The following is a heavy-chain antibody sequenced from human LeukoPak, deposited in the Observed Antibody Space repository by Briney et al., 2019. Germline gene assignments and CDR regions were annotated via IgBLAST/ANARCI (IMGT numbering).Heavy chain of an antibody. Sequence: SETLSLTCTVSGGSISSSSYYWGWIRQPPGKGLEWIGSIYYSGSTYYNPSLKSRVTISVDTSKSQFSLKLSSVTAADTAVYYCARTYTLDYGSGSSIDYWGQGTLVTVSS. V-gene: IGHV4-39*01. CDR2: IYYSGST. D-gene: IGHD3-10*01. J-gene: IGHJ4*02. CDR3: ARTYTLDYGSGSSIDY. CDR1: GGSISSSSYY.